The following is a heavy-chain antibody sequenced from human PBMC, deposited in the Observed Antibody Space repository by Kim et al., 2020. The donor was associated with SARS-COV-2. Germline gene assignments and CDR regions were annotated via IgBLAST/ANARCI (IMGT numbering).Heavy chain of an antibody. D-gene: IGHD1-26*01. J-gene: IGHJ4*02. CDR3: ARGRGSYGVLVEY. Sequence: YSQKFQDRVTITRDTSASTVYMELSSLTAEDTAVYYCARGRGSYGVLVEYWGQGTLVTVSS. V-gene: IGHV1-3*01.